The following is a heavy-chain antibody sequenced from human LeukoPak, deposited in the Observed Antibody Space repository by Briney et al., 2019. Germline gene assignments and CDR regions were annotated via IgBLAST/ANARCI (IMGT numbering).Heavy chain of an antibody. J-gene: IGHJ5*02. Sequence: SETLSLTCAVYGGSFSGYYWSWIRQPPGKGLEWIGEINHSGSTNYNPSLKSRVTISVDTSKNQFSLKLSSVTAADTAVYYCARSPRGRRYSSGPNWFDPWGQGTLVTVSS. V-gene: IGHV4-34*01. D-gene: IGHD6-19*01. CDR2: INHSGST. CDR3: ARSPRGRRYSSGPNWFDP. CDR1: GGSFSGYY.